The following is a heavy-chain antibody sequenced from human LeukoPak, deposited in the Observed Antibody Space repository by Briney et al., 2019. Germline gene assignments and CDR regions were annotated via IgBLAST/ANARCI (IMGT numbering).Heavy chain of an antibody. CDR1: GGSISSYY. CDR2: IYYSGST. J-gene: IGHJ4*02. Sequence: PSETLSLTCTVSGGSISSYYWSWIRQPPAKGLEWIGYIYYSGSTNYNPSLKSRVTISVHTSKNQFSLKLSSVTAADTAVYYCARERRGGALDYWGQGTLVTVSS. V-gene: IGHV4-59*01. D-gene: IGHD3-16*01. CDR3: ARERRGGALDY.